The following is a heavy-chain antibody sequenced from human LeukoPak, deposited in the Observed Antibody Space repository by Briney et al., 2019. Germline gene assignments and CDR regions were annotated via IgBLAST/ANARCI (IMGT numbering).Heavy chain of an antibody. CDR3: ASGVYYDSSGYSTPFDY. CDR1: GGSISSSSYY. J-gene: IGHJ4*02. D-gene: IGHD3-22*01. Sequence: SETLSLTCTLSGGSISSSSYYWGWVRQPPGKGLEWIGSIYYSGSTYYNPSLKSRVTISVDTSKNQFSLKLSSVTAADTAVYYCASGVYYDSSGYSTPFDYWGQGTLVTVSS. V-gene: IGHV4-39*01. CDR2: IYYSGST.